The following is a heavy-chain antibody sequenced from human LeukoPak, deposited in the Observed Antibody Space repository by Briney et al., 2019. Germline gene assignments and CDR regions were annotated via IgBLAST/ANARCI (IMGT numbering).Heavy chain of an antibody. D-gene: IGHD6-6*01. CDR3: AKGGSVSSSSFDY. Sequence: GGSLRLSCAPPGFTFSNYAMNWVRQAPGKGLEWVSAIGDSGDITYYADSVKGRFTISRDNSKNTLYLQMNSLRAEDTAVYYCAKGGSVSSSSFDYWGQGTVVTVSS. CDR2: IGDSGDIT. V-gene: IGHV3-23*01. CDR1: GFTFSNYA. J-gene: IGHJ4*02.